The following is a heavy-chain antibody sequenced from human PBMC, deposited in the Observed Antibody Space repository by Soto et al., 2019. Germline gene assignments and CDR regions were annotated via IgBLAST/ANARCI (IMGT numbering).Heavy chain of an antibody. Sequence: PGAPLRISGKGCGGSVTSSWMSWVREMPGKGLEWMGRIDPSDSYTNYSPSFQGHVTISADKSISTAYLQWSSLKASDTAMYYCARRTVTTAYYYGMDVWGQGTTVTVSS. V-gene: IGHV5-10-1*01. CDR3: ARRTVTTAYYYGMDV. CDR1: GGSVTSSW. CDR2: IDPSDSYT. J-gene: IGHJ6*02. D-gene: IGHD4-17*01.